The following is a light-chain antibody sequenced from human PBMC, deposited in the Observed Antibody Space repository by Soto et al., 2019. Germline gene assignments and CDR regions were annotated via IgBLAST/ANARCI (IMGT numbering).Light chain of an antibody. V-gene: IGKV1-39*01. CDR1: QSISHY. Sequence: IQMTQSPSSLSASVVYRVTITWRASQSISHYLNWYQHESGKAPKVLIYHTSSLQSGVPSRFSGSGSGTDFTLTISSLQPEDFATYYCQQSYSVPWTFGQGTKVDIK. CDR2: HTS. CDR3: QQSYSVPWT. J-gene: IGKJ1*01.